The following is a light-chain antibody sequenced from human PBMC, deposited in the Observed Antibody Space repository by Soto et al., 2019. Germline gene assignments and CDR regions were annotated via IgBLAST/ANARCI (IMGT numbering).Light chain of an antibody. V-gene: IGKV1-39*01. CDR2: AAS. CDR3: QQSYSTPT. CDR1: QSISTY. J-gene: IGKJ1*01. Sequence: DIQMTQSPSSLSASVGDRVTITCRANQSISTYLNWYQQKPGKAPKLLMSAASTLQSGVSSRFSGSGSGTDFTLTISSLQPEDFATYYCQQSYSTPTFGQGTKVDIK.